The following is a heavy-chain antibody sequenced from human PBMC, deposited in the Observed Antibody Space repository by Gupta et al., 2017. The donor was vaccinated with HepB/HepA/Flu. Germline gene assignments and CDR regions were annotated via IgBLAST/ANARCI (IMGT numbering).Heavy chain of an antibody. J-gene: IGHJ4*02. CDR1: GGSISSSSYY. V-gene: IGHV4-39*01. D-gene: IGHD4-17*01. CDR3: ARQGIDYGDYDY. CDR2: IYYSGST. Sequence: QLQLQESGPGLVKPSETLSLTCTVSGGSISSSSYYWGWIRQPPGKGLEWIGSIYYSGSTYYNPSLKSRVTISVDTSKNQFSLKLSSVTAADTAVYYCARQGIDYGDYDYWGQGTLVTVSS.